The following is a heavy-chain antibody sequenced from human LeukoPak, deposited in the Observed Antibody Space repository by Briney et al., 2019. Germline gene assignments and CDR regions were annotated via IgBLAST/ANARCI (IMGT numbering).Heavy chain of an antibody. CDR2: IIPIFGTA. CDR1: GGTFSSYA. D-gene: IGHD6-19*01. V-gene: IGHV1-69*13. J-gene: IGHJ4*02. CDR3: ARDSSPVYSSGTLDY. Sequence: SVKASCKASGGTFSSYAISWVRQAPGQGLEWMGGIIPIFGTANYAQKFQGRVTITADESTSTAYMELSSLRSEDTAVYYCARDSSPVYSSGTLDYWGQGTLVTVSS.